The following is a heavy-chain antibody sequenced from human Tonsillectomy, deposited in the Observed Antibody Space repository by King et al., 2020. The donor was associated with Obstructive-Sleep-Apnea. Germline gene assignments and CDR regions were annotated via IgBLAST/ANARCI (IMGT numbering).Heavy chain of an antibody. J-gene: IGHJ6*02. D-gene: IGHD3-10*01. CDR3: ARVDGSGGAYYYYGMDV. V-gene: IGHV3-33*01. CDR2: IWYDGSNK. CDR1: GFIFSTYG. Sequence: VQLVESGGGVVQPGRSLRLSCAASGFIFSTYGMHWVRQAPGKGLEWVAVIWYDGSNKYYADSVKGRFNISRDNSKNTLYLQMNSLRVEDTAVYYCARVDGSGGAYYYYGMDVWGQGTTVTVSS.